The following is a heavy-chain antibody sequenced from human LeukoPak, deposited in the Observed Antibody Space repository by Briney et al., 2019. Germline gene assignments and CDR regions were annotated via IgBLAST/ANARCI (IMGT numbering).Heavy chain of an antibody. CDR2: MNPNSGKK. J-gene: IGHJ3*02. CDR1: GYTFTSYD. D-gene: IGHD3-3*01. V-gene: IGHV1-8*03. Sequence: GASVKVSCKASGYTFTSYDINWVGQATGQGLEGMGWMNPNSGKKDYAHKFQGRVTITRNSSISTAYMPLSSLRSEDTAVYYCARGDFWCGYNDAFDIWGQGTMVTVSS. CDR3: ARGDFWCGYNDAFDI.